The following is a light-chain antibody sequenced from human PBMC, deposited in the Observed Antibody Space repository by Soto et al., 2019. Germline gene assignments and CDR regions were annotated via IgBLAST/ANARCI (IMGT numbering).Light chain of an antibody. CDR1: QYINTR. CDR3: HQRQSWPRT. CDR2: QTS. J-gene: IGKJ1*01. Sequence: EIVLTQSPATLSSFPGDRVTLSYRASQYINTRLAWYQHRPGQAPRLLIYQTSIRAAGIPARFSASGTGTDFTPTISDVQPEDFAVYYCHQRQSWPRTFGQGTKVDI. V-gene: IGKV3-11*01.